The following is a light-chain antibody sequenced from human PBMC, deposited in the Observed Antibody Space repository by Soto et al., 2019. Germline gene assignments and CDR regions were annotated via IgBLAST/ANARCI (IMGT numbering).Light chain of an antibody. CDR2: KAS. Sequence: DIQMTQSPSTLSASVGDRVTITCRASQSISIWLAWYQQKPGKAPKLLIYKASSLESGVPSRFSGSGSGTEFTLTISSLQPDESATYYCQKYNSYPYTFGQGTKLEIK. V-gene: IGKV1-5*03. CDR3: QKYNSYPYT. CDR1: QSISIW. J-gene: IGKJ2*01.